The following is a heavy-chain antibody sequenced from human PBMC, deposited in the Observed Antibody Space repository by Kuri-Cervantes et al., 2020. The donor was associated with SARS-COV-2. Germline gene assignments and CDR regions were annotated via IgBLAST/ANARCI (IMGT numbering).Heavy chain of an antibody. CDR1: GGSISSSSYY. Sequence: SETLPLTCTVSGGSISSSSYYWGWIRQPPGKGLEWIGSIYYSGSTYYNPSLKSRVTISVDTSKNQFSLKLSSVTAADTAVYYCARGDSLLDWGSDYYYYMDVWGKGTTVTVSS. CDR3: ARGDSLLDWGSDYYYYMDV. J-gene: IGHJ6*03. V-gene: IGHV4-39*07. CDR2: IYYSGST. D-gene: IGHD7-27*01.